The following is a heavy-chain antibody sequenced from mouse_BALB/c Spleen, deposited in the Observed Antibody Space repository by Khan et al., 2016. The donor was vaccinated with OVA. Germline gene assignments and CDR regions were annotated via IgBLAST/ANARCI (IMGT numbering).Heavy chain of an antibody. CDR2: INPHIGET. CDR1: GYSFTGYF. J-gene: IGHJ2*01. V-gene: IGHV1-20*02. D-gene: IGHD1-1*01. CDR3: ARIYRSDFDY. Sequence: VQLQQSGPELVKPGASVKISCKASGYSFTGYFLNWVMQSHGKSLEWIGRINPHIGETFYNQKFKGKATLTVDESSNTAHMELPSLAAEDSAVLYCARIYRSDFDYWGQGTTLTVSS.